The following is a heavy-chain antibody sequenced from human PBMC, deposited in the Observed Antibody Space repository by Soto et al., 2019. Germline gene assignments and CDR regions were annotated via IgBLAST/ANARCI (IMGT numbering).Heavy chain of an antibody. CDR3: ARSYSSGWEFDY. CDR1: GFTFSNYY. V-gene: IGHV3-11*01. CDR2: ISSTGRTI. D-gene: IGHD6-19*01. Sequence: GGSLRLSCGASGFTFSNYYMSWIRQAPGKGLEWVSYISSTGRTIYYADSVKGRFTVSRDNAQNSLSLRLNSLRVEDTAVYYCARSYSSGWEFDYWGQGTQVTVSS. J-gene: IGHJ4*02.